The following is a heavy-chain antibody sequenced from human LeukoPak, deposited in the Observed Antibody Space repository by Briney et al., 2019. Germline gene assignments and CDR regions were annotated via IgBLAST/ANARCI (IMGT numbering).Heavy chain of an antibody. V-gene: IGHV3-23*01. J-gene: IGHJ4*02. Sequence: GGSLRLSCAASGFTFSSYAMSWVRQAPGKGLEWVSAISGSGGSTYYADSVKGRFTISRDNSKNTLYLQMNSLRAEDTAVYYCAKDKGGYSYGSIGYWGQGTLVTVSS. CDR3: AKDKGGYSYGSIGY. CDR1: GFTFSSYA. D-gene: IGHD5-18*01. CDR2: ISGSGGST.